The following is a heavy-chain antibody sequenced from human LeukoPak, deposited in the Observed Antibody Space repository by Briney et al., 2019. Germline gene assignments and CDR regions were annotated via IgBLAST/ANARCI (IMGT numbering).Heavy chain of an antibody. J-gene: IGHJ6*03. CDR3: ARDFGVAIDDYYYYYMDV. CDR2: INTDGSST. D-gene: IGHD5-12*01. CDR1: GFTFSSYG. Sequence: PGGSLRLSCAASGFTFSSYGMHWVRQAPGKGLVWVSRINTDGSSTSYADSVKGRFTISRDNAKNTLYLQMNSLRAEDTAVYYCARDFGVAIDDYYYYYMDVWGKGTTVTVSS. V-gene: IGHV3-74*01.